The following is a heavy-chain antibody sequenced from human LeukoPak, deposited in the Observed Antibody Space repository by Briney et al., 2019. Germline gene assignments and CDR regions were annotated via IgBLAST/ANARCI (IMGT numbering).Heavy chain of an antibody. Sequence: GGSLRLSCAASGFTFSSYAMHWVRQAPGKGLEWVAVISYDGSNKYYADSVKGRFTISRDKSKNTVYLQMNSLRFEDTAMYYCARNWFDPWGQGTLVTVSS. CDR1: GFTFSSYA. CDR2: ISYDGSNK. J-gene: IGHJ5*02. V-gene: IGHV3-30*01. CDR3: ARNWFDP.